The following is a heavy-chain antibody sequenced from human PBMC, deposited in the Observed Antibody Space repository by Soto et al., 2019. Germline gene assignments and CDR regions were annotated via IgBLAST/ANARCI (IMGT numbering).Heavy chain of an antibody. D-gene: IGHD5-18*01. CDR2: IYYSGST. V-gene: IGHV4-31*03. Sequence: SETLSLTCTVSGGSISSGGYYWSWIRQHPGKGLEWIGYIYYSGSTYYNPSLKSRVTISVDTSKNQFSLKLSSVTAADTAVYYCARAVEGYSYGPEFGMDVWGQGTTVTVSS. J-gene: IGHJ6*02. CDR1: GGSISSGGYY. CDR3: ARAVEGYSYGPEFGMDV.